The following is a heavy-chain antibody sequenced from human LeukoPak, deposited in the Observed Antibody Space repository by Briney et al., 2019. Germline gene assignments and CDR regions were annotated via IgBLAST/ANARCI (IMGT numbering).Heavy chain of an antibody. CDR1: GFIFSDYY. CDR3: ARWREINDAFDI. V-gene: IGHV3-53*01. Sequence: GGSLRLSCAASGFIFSDYYMSWVHQAPGKGLEWVSVIYSGGSTYYADSVKGRFTISRDNSKNTLYLQMNSLRAEDTAVYYCARWREINDAFDIWGQGTMVTVSS. CDR2: IYSGGST. D-gene: IGHD1-26*01. J-gene: IGHJ3*02.